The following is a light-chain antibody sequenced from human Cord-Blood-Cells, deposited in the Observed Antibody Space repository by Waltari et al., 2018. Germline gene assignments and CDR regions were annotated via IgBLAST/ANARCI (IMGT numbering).Light chain of an antibody. J-gene: IGLJ3*02. CDR1: SSNIGNYS. V-gene: IGLV1-51*01. Sequence: QSVLTQPPSVSAAPGQKVTISCSASSSNIGNYSVSWYQQPPGTAPKLLIYDNNKRPSGIPDRFSGSKSGTSATLGITGLQTGDEADYYCGTWDSSLSAGVFGGGTKLTVL. CDR3: GTWDSSLSAGV. CDR2: DNN.